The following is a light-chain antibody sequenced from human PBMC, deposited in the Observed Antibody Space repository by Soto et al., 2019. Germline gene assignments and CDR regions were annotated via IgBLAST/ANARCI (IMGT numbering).Light chain of an antibody. Sequence: SILTETVSDRVNNTFRASQSSSSWFAWYQQKPGKAPKLLIYDASSLESGVPSRFSGSGSGTEFTLTISSLQSDDSATYYCQQYNTYRTFGQGTKVDIK. V-gene: IGKV1-5*01. CDR1: QSSSSW. J-gene: IGKJ1*01. CDR3: QQYNTYRT. CDR2: DAS.